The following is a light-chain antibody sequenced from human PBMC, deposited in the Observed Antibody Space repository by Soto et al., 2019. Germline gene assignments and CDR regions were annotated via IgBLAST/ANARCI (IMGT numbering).Light chain of an antibody. CDR3: ASITRNTTSV. CDR2: EVT. V-gene: IGLV2-14*01. J-gene: IGLJ1*01. Sequence: PKLMIYEVTNRPSGVSHRFSGSKSGNTASLTISGLQTEDEADYYCASITRNTTSVFGTGTKVTVL.